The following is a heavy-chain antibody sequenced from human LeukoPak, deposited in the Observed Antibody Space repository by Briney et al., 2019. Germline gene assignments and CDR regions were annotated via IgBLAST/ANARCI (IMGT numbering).Heavy chain of an antibody. D-gene: IGHD1-26*01. CDR3: ARQTGGATNNSPSYWYFDL. Sequence: SETLSLTCTVSGGSISSSSYYWGWIRQPPGKGLEWIGSIYYSGSTYYNPSLKSRVTISVDTSKNQFSLKLSSVTAADTAVYYCARQTGGATNNSPSYWYFDLWGGGPLVTVS. CDR1: GGSISSSSYY. V-gene: IGHV4-39*01. CDR2: IYYSGST. J-gene: IGHJ2*01.